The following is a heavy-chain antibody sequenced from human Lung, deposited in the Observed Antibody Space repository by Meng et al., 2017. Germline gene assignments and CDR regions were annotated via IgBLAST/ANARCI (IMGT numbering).Heavy chain of an antibody. J-gene: IGHJ4*02. Sequence: EVQVVGSGWGIFQPGGSLRLSCGASGFTFSTHLYHWVRQAPGKGLGWVSRITGDGSSTIYADSVQGRFTMSRDNAKNTLSLQMNSLRAEDTAVYYCARGGVTTNDWGQGTLVTVSS. CDR1: GFTFSTHL. V-gene: IGHV3-74*02. CDR3: ARGGVTTND. CDR2: ITGDGSST. D-gene: IGHD4-17*01.